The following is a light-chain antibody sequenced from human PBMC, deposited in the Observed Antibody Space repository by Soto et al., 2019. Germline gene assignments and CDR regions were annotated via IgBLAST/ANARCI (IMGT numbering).Light chain of an antibody. Sequence: QSVLTQPASVSGSPGQSITISCTGTSSDVGGYNYVSWYQHHPGKAPKLMIYDVSNRPSGVSNRFSGSKSGNTASLTISGLQPEDEADYYCSSYTTSNTRQIVFGTGDQGHRP. V-gene: IGLV2-14*03. CDR3: SSYTTSNTRQIV. J-gene: IGLJ1*01. CDR1: SSDVGGYNY. CDR2: DVS.